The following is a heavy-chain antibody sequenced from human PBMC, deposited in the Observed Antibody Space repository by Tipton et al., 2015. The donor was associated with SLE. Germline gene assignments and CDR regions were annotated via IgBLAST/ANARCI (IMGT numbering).Heavy chain of an antibody. CDR1: EYSLTNYW. Sequence: QLVQSGAEVKKAGESLQISCKGPEYSLTNYWIGWVRQLPGKGLEWMGVIYPADSDTRYSPSFQGHVTISADTSSDTAYLQWSSLKASDSAMYYCARRPSGYFPFGTWGQGTLVTVSS. CDR2: IYPADSDT. CDR3: ARRPSGYFPFGT. J-gene: IGHJ5*02. V-gene: IGHV5-51*03. D-gene: IGHD5-12*01.